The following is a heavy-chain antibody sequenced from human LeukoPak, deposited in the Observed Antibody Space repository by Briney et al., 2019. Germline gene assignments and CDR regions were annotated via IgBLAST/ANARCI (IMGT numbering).Heavy chain of an antibody. D-gene: IGHD3-22*01. CDR2: ISTTGGTT. V-gene: IGHV3-23*01. CDR1: GLTFSSYG. CDR3: AKARGLIGGAFDI. Sequence: PGGTLRLSCAASGLTFSSYGMSWVRQAPGRGLEWVSAISTTGGTTYYADSVRGRFTISRDNSKNSLYLLMNSLTTEDTALYYCAKARGLIGGAFDIWGRGTMVTVSS. J-gene: IGHJ3*02.